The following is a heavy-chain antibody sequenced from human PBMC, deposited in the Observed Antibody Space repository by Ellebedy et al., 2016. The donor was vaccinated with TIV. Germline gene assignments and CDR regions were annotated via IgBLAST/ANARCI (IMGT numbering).Heavy chain of an antibody. CDR3: ARGTTGWFGVDY. D-gene: IGHD3-10*01. CDR1: GFTFSGYS. CDR2: GCRDY. Sequence: GESLKISCVTSGFTFSGYSMHWVRQAPGKGLEWVAVGCRDYYYANSVKGLFSISRDTSQNSLYLQMNRLRSEDTAVYYCARGTTGWFGVDYWGQGTLVTVSS. V-gene: IGHV3-30-3*01. J-gene: IGHJ4*02.